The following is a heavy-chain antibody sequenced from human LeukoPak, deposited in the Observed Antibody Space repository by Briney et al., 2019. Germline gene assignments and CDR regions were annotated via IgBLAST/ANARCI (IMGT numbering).Heavy chain of an antibody. CDR2: IYTSGST. Sequence: SETLSLTCTVSGGSISSYYWCWIRQPAGKGLEWIGRIYTSGSTNYNPSLKSRVTMSVDTSKNQFSLKLSSVTAADTAVYYCARDDYYDSSGYYSDAFDIWGQGTMVTVSS. CDR3: ARDDYYDSSGYYSDAFDI. CDR1: GGSISSYY. D-gene: IGHD3-22*01. V-gene: IGHV4-4*07. J-gene: IGHJ3*02.